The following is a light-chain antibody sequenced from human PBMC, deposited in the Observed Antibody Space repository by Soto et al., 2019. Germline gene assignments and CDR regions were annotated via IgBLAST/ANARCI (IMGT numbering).Light chain of an antibody. Sequence: QSVLTQPPSASGTPGQRVTISCSGSSSNIGSNYVYWYQQLPVTAPKLLIYSNNQRPSGVPDRFSGSKSGTSASLAISGLRSEDEADYYCAAWDDSLSGVFGGGTKLTVL. V-gene: IGLV1-47*02. CDR3: AAWDDSLSGV. CDR2: SNN. CDR1: SSNIGSNY. J-gene: IGLJ3*02.